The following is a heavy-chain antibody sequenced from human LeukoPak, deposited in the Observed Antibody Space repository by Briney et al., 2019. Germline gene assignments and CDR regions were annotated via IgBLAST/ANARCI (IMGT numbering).Heavy chain of an antibody. Sequence: SVKVSCKASGGTFSSYAISWVRQAPGQGLEWMGGIIPIFGTANYAQKFQGRVTITTDESTSTAYMELSSLRSEDTAVYYCASTALPTDYYYYYYMDVWGKGTTVTVSS. CDR1: GGTFSSYA. D-gene: IGHD5-18*01. CDR3: ASTALPTDYYYYYYMDV. CDR2: IIPIFGTA. J-gene: IGHJ6*03. V-gene: IGHV1-69*05.